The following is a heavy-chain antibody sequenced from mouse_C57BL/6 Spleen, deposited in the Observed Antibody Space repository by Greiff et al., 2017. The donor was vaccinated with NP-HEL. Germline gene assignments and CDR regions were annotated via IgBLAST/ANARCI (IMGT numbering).Heavy chain of an antibody. D-gene: IGHD2-1*01. CDR2: IYIGNGYT. J-gene: IGHJ4*01. Sequence: VHVKQSGAELVRPGSSVKMSCKTSGYTFTSYGINWVKQRPGQGLEWIGYIYIGNGYTEYNEKFKGKATLTSDTSSSTAYMQLSSLTSEDSAIYFCARGVYGNYYAMDYWGQGTSVTVSS. CDR1: GYTFTSYG. CDR3: ARGVYGNYYAMDY. V-gene: IGHV1-58*01.